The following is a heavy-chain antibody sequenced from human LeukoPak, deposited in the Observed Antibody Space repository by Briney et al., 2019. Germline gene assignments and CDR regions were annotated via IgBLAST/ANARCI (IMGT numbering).Heavy chain of an antibody. CDR3: ARMYYYDSSGYQADY. V-gene: IGHV1-8*01. J-gene: IGHJ4*02. CDR2: LNPNSGNT. CDR1: GYTFTSYD. D-gene: IGHD3-22*01. Sequence: GASVKVSCKASGYTFTSYDINWVRQATGQGLEWMGWLNPNSGNTGYAQKFQGRVTMTRNTSISTAYMELSSLRSEDTAVYYYARMYYYDSSGYQADYWGQGTLVTVSS.